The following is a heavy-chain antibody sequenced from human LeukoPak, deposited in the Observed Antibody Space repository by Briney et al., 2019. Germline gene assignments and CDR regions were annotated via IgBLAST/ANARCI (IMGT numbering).Heavy chain of an antibody. J-gene: IGHJ4*02. V-gene: IGHV3-23*01. D-gene: IGHD6-13*01. Sequence: PGGSLRLSCEASGITFNNYAMSWVRQALGKGLEWVSSISGSGDTTNYADSVKGRFTISRDNSKNVLYMQMNSLRAEDTAVYYCAKDILAAGLFFDFWGQGTLVTVSS. CDR1: GITFNNYA. CDR3: AKDILAAGLFFDF. CDR2: ISGSGDTT.